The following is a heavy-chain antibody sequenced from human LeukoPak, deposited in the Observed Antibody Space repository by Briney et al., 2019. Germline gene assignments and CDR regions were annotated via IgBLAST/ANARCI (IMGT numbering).Heavy chain of an antibody. J-gene: IGHJ4*02. D-gene: IGHD2-2*02. Sequence: GGSLRLSCAASGFTVSSNYMSWVRQAPGKGLEWVSVIYSGGSTYYADSVKGRFTISRDNSKNTLYLQMNSLRAEDTAVYYCAKVPQTLLYLHFDYWGQGTLVTVSS. CDR1: GFTVSSNY. V-gene: IGHV3-66*01. CDR2: IYSGGST. CDR3: AKVPQTLLYLHFDY.